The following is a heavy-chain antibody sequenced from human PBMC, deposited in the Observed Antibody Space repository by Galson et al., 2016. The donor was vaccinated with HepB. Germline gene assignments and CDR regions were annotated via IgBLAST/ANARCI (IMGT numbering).Heavy chain of an antibody. CDR1: GDSINSGGHY. D-gene: IGHD1-1*01. V-gene: IGHV4-31*03. Sequence: TLSLTCSVSGDSINSGGHYWSWIRXHPGXXLEWMGYIYYSGSTSYNPSLRSRITISMDTSKNQFSLDLNSVTAADTAVYYCVGTGVHLGGYWGQGTLVTVSS. CDR3: VGTGVHLGGY. J-gene: IGHJ4*02. CDR2: IYYSGST.